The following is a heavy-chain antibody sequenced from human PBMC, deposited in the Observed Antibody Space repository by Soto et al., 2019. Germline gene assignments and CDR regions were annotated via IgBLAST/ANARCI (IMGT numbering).Heavy chain of an antibody. CDR2: ISYDGSNK. V-gene: IGHV3-30*18. CDR1: GFTFSSYG. CDR3: AKDIYDSSGYYYYGMDV. J-gene: IGHJ6*02. D-gene: IGHD3-22*01. Sequence: GGSLRLSCAASGFTFSSYGMHWVRQAPGKGLEWVAVISYDGSNKYYADSVKGRFTISRDNSKNTLYLQMNSLRAEDTAVYYCAKDIYDSSGYYYYGMDVWGQGTTVTSP.